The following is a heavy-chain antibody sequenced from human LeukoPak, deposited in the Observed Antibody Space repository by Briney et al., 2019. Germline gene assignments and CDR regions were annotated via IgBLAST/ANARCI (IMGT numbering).Heavy chain of an antibody. CDR3: ARDPGDDCSSTSCYYDY. D-gene: IGHD2-2*01. V-gene: IGHV1-2*04. J-gene: IGHJ4*02. CDR1: GYTFTGYY. Sequence: ASLKVSCKASGYTFTGYYMHWVRQAPGQGLEWMGWINPNSGGTNYAQKFQGWVTMTRDTSISTAYMELSRLRSDDTAVYYCARDPGDDCSSTSCYYDYWGQGTLVTVSS. CDR2: INPNSGGT.